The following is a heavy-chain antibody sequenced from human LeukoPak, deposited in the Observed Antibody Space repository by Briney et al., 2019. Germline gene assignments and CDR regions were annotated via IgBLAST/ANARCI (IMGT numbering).Heavy chain of an antibody. CDR3: ARDEGKSSSWFFDY. D-gene: IGHD6-13*01. J-gene: IGHJ4*02. CDR1: GYTFTSYG. Sequence: GASVKVSCKASGYTFTSYGISWVRQAPGQGLEWMGWISAYNGNTNYAQKLQGRVTMTTDTSTSTAYMELRSLRSEDTAVYYCARDEGKSSSWFFDYWGQGTLVTVSS. CDR2: ISAYNGNT. V-gene: IGHV1-18*01.